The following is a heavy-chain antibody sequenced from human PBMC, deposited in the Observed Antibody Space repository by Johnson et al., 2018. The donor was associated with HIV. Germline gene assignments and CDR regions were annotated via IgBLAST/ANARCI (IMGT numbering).Heavy chain of an antibody. V-gene: IGHV3-30*18. CDR2: ISYDGSNK. CDR1: GFTFSDYY. D-gene: IGHD1-26*01. CDR3: AKVRWELSSIGAFDI. Sequence: QVQLVESGGGLVKPGGSLRLSCAASGFTFSDYYMSWIRQAPGKGLEWVAVISYDGSNKYYADSVKGRVTISRDNSKNTLYLQMNSMRAEDTAVYYCAKVRWELSSIGAFDIWGQGTMVTVSS. J-gene: IGHJ3*02.